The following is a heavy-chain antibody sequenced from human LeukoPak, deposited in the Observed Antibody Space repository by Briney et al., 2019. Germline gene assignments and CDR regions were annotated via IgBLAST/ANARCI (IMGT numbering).Heavy chain of an antibody. V-gene: IGHV4-59*01. CDR2: TYYSGST. D-gene: IGHD2-15*01. J-gene: IGHJ5*02. Sequence: PSETLSLTCTVSGGSISSYYWTWIRQPPGKGLEWIAYTYYSGSTNYNPSLKSRVTISVDKSKNQFSLKLRSVTAADTAVYYCARGEVALNWFDPWGQGTLVTVSS. CDR1: GGSISSYY. CDR3: ARGEVALNWFDP.